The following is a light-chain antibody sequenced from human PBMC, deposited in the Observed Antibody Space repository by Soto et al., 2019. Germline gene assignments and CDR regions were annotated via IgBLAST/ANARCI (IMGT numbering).Light chain of an antibody. Sequence: DIQMTQSPSTLAASVGDRVTITCRASQSISRGFAWYQQKPGKAPNLLIYDASTLESGVPSRFSGSGSGTEFTLTISCLQPDDFATYYCQHYSSVWAFGQGTKVDIK. CDR1: QSISRG. CDR3: QHYSSVWA. V-gene: IGKV1-5*01. CDR2: DAS. J-gene: IGKJ1*01.